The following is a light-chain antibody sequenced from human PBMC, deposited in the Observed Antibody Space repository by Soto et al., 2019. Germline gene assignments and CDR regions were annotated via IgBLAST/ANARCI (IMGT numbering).Light chain of an antibody. V-gene: IGKV3-15*01. Sequence: EIVMPQSPATLSVSPGEGATLSCRASQSVSSNLAWYQQKPGQAPRLLIYGASTRATGIPARFSGGGCGTEFTLTISSLQSEDFAVLYCQQYNSWRPATFGQGTRLEI. J-gene: IGKJ5*01. CDR1: QSVSSN. CDR3: QQYNSWRPAT. CDR2: GAS.